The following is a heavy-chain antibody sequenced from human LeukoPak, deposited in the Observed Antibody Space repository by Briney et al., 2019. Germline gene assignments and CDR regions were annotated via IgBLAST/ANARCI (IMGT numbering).Heavy chain of an antibody. V-gene: IGHV3-48*03. J-gene: IGHJ4*02. CDR2: ISSSGSTI. Sequence: PGGSLRLSCAASGFTFSSYEMNWVRQAPGKGLEWVSYISSSGSTIYYADSVKGRFTISRDNAKNSLYPQMNSLRAEDTAVYYCARDGSNYDFWSGYSSFDYWGQGTLVTVSS. D-gene: IGHD3-3*01. CDR3: ARDGSNYDFWSGYSSFDY. CDR1: GFTFSSYE.